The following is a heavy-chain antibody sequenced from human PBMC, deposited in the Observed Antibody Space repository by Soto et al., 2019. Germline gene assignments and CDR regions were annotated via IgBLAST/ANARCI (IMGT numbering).Heavy chain of an antibody. V-gene: IGHV3-30*18. CDR1: AFTFNNFA. Sequence: QVHLVESGGGVVQPGRSLKLSCAASAFTFNNFAMHWVRQAPGKGLEWVTVLSSHGNDKYYADSVKGRFNISRDNSRNPLYLQMNSLRAEDTAVYYCAKDRYIAVAGYNFDYWGQGTLGTGSS. CDR2: LSSHGNDK. CDR3: AKDRYIAVAGYNFDY. D-gene: IGHD6-13*01. J-gene: IGHJ4*02.